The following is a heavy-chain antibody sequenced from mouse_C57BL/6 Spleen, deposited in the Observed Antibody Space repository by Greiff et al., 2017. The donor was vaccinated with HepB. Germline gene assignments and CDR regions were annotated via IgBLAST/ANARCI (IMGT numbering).Heavy chain of an antibody. J-gene: IGHJ4*01. V-gene: IGHV1-22*01. Sequence: VQLKESGPELVKPGASVKMSCKASGYTFTDYNMHWVKQSHGKSLEWIGYINPNNGGTSYNQKFKGKATLTVNKSSSTAYMELRSLTSEDSAVYYCARDGYHYYAMDYWGQGTSVTVSS. CDR1: GYTFTDYN. D-gene: IGHD2-3*01. CDR2: INPNNGGT. CDR3: ARDGYHYYAMDY.